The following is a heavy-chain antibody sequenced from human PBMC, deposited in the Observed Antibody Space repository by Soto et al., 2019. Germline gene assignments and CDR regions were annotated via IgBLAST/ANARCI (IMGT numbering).Heavy chain of an antibody. J-gene: IGHJ6*02. Sequence: HPGGSLRLSCAASVFTFSSYGMHLVRQAPGKGLEWVAVISYDGSNKYYADSVKGRFTISRDNSKNTLYLQMNSLRAQDTAVYYCAKAVGFSSYYCYGMDFWGQGTTVTVSS. CDR2: ISYDGSNK. D-gene: IGHD3-3*01. CDR3: AKAVGFSSYYCYGMDF. V-gene: IGHV3-30*18. CDR1: VFTFSSYG.